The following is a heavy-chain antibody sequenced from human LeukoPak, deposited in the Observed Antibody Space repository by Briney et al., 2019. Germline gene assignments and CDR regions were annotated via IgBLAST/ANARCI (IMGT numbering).Heavy chain of an antibody. Sequence: SETLSLTCTVSGGSISSSSYYWGWIRQPPGKGLEWIGSVYYSGSTYYNPSLKSRVTISVDTSKNQFSLKLSSVTAADTAVYYCARDQSAVTTGIEWWVWLPGWFDPWGQGTLVTVSS. CDR1: GGSISSSSYY. J-gene: IGHJ5*02. CDR2: VYYSGST. D-gene: IGHD4-17*01. V-gene: IGHV4-39*07. CDR3: ARDQSAVTTGIEWWVWLPGWFDP.